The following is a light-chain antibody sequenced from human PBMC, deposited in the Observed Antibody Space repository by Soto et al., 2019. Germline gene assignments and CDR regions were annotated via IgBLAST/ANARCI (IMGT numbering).Light chain of an antibody. CDR3: SSFVSNRDVV. CDR1: SSDVGGYNY. CDR2: EVS. J-gene: IGLJ2*01. V-gene: IGLV2-14*01. Sequence: QSVLTQPASVSGSPGQSITISCTGTSSDVGGYNYVSWYQQHPGKAPILMIYEVSNRPSGVSNRFSGSKSGNTASLTISGLQAEDEAVYFCSSFVSNRDVVFGGGTKLTVL.